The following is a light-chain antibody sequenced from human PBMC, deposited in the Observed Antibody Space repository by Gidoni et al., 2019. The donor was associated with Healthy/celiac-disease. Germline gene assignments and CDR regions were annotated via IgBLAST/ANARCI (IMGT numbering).Light chain of an antibody. CDR1: QSVSSY. CDR2: DAS. Sequence: EIVLTQSPATLSLSPGERATLSCRASQSVSSYLAWYQQKPGQAPRLLIYDASNRATGIPARFSGSGSGTDFTLTISSLEPEDFAVYYCQQRSNWPKITFGHXTRLGIK. J-gene: IGKJ5*01. V-gene: IGKV3-11*01. CDR3: QQRSNWPKIT.